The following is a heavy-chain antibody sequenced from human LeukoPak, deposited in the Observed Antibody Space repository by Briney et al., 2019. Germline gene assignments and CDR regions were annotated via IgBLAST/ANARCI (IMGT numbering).Heavy chain of an antibody. CDR3: AKVGGDFYYYGMDV. CDR2: ISGSGDDT. CDR1: GFTFYTYV. D-gene: IGHD4-23*01. Sequence: QPGGSLRLSRAASGFTFYTYVMTWVRQAPGKGLEWVSGISGSGDDTYFADSVKGRFTISRDNSKNTLHLQMNSLRAEDTAVYYCAKVGGDFYYYGMDVWGQGTTVTVSS. V-gene: IGHV3-23*01. J-gene: IGHJ6*02.